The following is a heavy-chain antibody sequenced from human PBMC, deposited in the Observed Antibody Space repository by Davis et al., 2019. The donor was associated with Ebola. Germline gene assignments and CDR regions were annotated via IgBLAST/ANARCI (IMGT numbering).Heavy chain of an antibody. CDR3: ARGGDYIWGSPFDY. D-gene: IGHD3-16*01. CDR1: GYTFTGYY. Sequence: ASVKVSCKASGYTFTGYYMHWVRQAPGQGLEWMGWINPNSGGTNYAQKFQGWVTMTRDTSISTAYMELSRLRSDDTAVYYCARGGDYIWGSPFDYRGQGTLVTVSS. V-gene: IGHV1-2*04. CDR2: INPNSGGT. J-gene: IGHJ4*02.